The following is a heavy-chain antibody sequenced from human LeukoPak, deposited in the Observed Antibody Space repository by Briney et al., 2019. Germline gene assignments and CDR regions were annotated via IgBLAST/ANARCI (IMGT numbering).Heavy chain of an antibody. CDR3: ARANCSGGSCYSVGDY. Sequence: ASVKVSCKASGYTFTSYGISWVRQAPGQGLEWMGWVSAYNGNTNYAQKFQGRVTMTRDTSISTAYMELSRLRSDDTAVYYCARANCSGGSCYSVGDYWGQGTLVTVSS. CDR1: GYTFTSYG. D-gene: IGHD2-15*01. V-gene: IGHV1-18*01. J-gene: IGHJ4*02. CDR2: VSAYNGNT.